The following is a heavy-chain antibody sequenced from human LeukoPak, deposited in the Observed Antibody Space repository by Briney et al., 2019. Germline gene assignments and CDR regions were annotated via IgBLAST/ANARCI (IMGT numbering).Heavy chain of an antibody. J-gene: IGHJ4*02. CDR3: ARSWGTSGNLGY. D-gene: IGHD4-23*01. Sequence: GESLKISCKGSGYTFTTYWVAWVRQMPGKGLEWMGLIYPGASDTRYNPSFQGQVTISADKYISTAYLQWSSLKASDTAMYYCARSWGTSGNLGYWGQGTLVTVSS. CDR2: IYPGASDT. CDR1: GYTFTTYW. V-gene: IGHV5-51*01.